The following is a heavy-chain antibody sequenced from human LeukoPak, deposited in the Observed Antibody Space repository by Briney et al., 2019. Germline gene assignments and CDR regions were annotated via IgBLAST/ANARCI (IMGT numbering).Heavy chain of an antibody. Sequence: GGSLRLSCAASGFSFSSHSMNWVRQAPGKGLEWVSSISGTSTYIYYADSLKGRFTISRDNAKNSLFLQMNSLRAEDTAVYYCARDNYDSSGYYFDWGQGTLVTVSS. D-gene: IGHD3-22*01. J-gene: IGHJ4*02. CDR2: ISGTSTYI. CDR3: ARDNYDSSGYYFD. CDR1: GFSFSSHS. V-gene: IGHV3-21*01.